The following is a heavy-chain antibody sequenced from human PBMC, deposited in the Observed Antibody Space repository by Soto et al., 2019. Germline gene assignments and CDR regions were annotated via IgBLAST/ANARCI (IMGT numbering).Heavy chain of an antibody. D-gene: IGHD3-10*01. V-gene: IGHV3-23*05. J-gene: IGHJ4*02. Sequence: EVQLLESGGGSAQPGGSLRLSCAASGFTFRSYYMAWVRQAPGKGLEWISSIQNIGGTTYYADSVKGRFRISRDNSKDILNLQMNSLRAEDTAVYYCAKLLYLGDPGFFVDSWGKGTLVTVSS. CDR2: IQNIGGTT. CDR1: GFTFRSYY. CDR3: AKLLYLGDPGFFVDS.